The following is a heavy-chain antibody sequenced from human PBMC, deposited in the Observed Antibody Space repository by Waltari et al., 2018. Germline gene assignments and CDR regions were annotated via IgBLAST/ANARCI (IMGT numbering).Heavy chain of an antibody. CDR2: INPNSGGT. V-gene: IGHV1-2*06. CDR3: ARASIVGANGY. CDR1: GSTFTGSS. Sequence: QVQLVQSGAQVKKPGASVQVPCKASGSTFTGSSMPWVRQAPGQGLEWMGRINPNSGGTNYAQKFQGRVTMTRDTSISTAYMELSRLRSDDTAVYYCARASIVGANGYWGQGTLVTVSS. D-gene: IGHD1-26*01. J-gene: IGHJ4*02.